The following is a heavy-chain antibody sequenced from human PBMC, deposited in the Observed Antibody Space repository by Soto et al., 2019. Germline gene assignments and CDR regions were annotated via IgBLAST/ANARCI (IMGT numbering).Heavy chain of an antibody. J-gene: IGHJ5*02. CDR3: AKVGTTYYDFGNKPRGDWLDL. CDR2: MNPNSEMSKT. Sequence: QEQLVQSGAEVRKPGASVKVSCKASGYTFTSHDIIWVRQAAGQGLEYMGWMNPNSEMSKTTSPLNFGGTFNMTRDTALPTAYLELSGHRYDDTAVYFCAKVGTTYYDFGNKPRGDWLDLWGHGTLVTVS. V-gene: IGHV1-8*01. CDR1: GYTFTSHD. D-gene: IGHD3-16*01.